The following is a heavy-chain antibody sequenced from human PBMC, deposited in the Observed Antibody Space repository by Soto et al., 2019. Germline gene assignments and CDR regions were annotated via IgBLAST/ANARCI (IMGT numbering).Heavy chain of an antibody. D-gene: IGHD6-13*01. V-gene: IGHV1-2*02. CDR2: INPNSGGT. CDR1: GYPFTGYY. Sequence: XSVKVACKASGYPFTGYYMHWVRRAPGQGLEWMGWINPNSGGTNYAQKFQCRVTMTRDTSISTAYMELSRLRSDDTAVYYCARVPPIAEPGILYNYYGMDVCGQRTTVTVSS. CDR3: ARVPPIAEPGILYNYYGMDV. J-gene: IGHJ6*02.